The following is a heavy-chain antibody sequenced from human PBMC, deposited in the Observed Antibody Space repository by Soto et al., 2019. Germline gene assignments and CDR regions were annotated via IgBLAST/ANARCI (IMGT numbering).Heavy chain of an antibody. CDR1: GYTFTGYY. V-gene: IGHV1-2*04. CDR3: ATSPADYTAYYFDY. CDR2: INPNSGGT. D-gene: IGHD4-4*01. J-gene: IGHJ4*02. Sequence: ASVKVSCKASGYTFTGYYMHWVRQAPGQGLEWMGWINPNSGGTNYAQKFQGWVTMTRDESTSTAYMELSSLRSEDTAVYYCATSPADYTAYYFDYWGQGTLVTVSS.